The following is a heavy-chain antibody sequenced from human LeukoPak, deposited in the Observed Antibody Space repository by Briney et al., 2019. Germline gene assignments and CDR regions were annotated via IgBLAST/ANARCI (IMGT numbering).Heavy chain of an antibody. J-gene: IGHJ2*01. CDR2: IGVVGDT. CDR3: AREYCSGGNCAGGFYFDL. CDR1: GFTFSNYD. V-gene: IGHV3-13*01. Sequence: GGSLRLSCAASGFTFSNYDFHWVRQAAGKGLEWVSAIGVVGDTYYSGSVKGRFTISRESAKNSLYLQMNSLRDGDTAVYCCAREYCSGGNCAGGFYFDLWGRGTPVTVSS. D-gene: IGHD2-15*01.